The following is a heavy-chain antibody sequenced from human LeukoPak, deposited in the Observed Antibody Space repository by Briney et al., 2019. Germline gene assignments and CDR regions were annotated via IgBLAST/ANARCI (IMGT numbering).Heavy chain of an antibody. D-gene: IGHD2-15*01. V-gene: IGHV4-34*01. J-gene: IGHJ4*02. CDR1: GASFSGYY. Sequence: SETLSLTCAVYGASFSGYYWSWLRQPPGKGLEWIGEINHSGSTNYNPSLKSRVTISVDTSKNQFSLKLSSVTAADTAVYYCASSPGYSGPFDYWGQGTLVTVSS. CDR3: ASSPGYSGPFDY. CDR2: INHSGST.